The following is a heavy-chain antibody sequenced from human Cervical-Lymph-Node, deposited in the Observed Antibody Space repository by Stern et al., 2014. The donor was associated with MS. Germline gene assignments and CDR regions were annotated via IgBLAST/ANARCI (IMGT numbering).Heavy chain of an antibody. CDR3: AREYSSSWSFPFDF. CDR2: IPYHGNNK. CDR1: TFTLSSYT. Sequence: QMQLVQSGGGVVQPGRSLRLSCAASTFTLSSYTMHWVRQAPGKGLEWVAVIPYHGNNKNYADSVKGRFSISRDNTKNTLYLQMNSLRAEDSAVYYCAREYSSSWSFPFDFWGQGTLVTVSS. V-gene: IGHV3-30-3*01. J-gene: IGHJ4*02. D-gene: IGHD6-13*01.